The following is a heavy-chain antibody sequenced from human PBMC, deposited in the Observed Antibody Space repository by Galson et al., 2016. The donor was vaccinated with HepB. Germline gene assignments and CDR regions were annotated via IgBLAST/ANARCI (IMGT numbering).Heavy chain of an antibody. CDR1: GFTFYSSA. D-gene: IGHD3-3*01. V-gene: IGHV3-23*01. CDR2: ISASGGVT. J-gene: IGHJ4*01. CDR3: AKTGTSISRFDY. Sequence: SLRLSCAASGFTFYSSAMSWVRQAPGKGLEWVSAISASGGVTYYADSVKGRFTISRDNSKNTLYLQMNSLRAEDTAVYYCAKTGTSISRFDYWGHGTLVTGSS.